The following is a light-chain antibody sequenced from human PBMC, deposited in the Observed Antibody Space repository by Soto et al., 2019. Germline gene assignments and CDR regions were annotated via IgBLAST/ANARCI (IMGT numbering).Light chain of an antibody. CDR3: QSYDSSLSEVV. J-gene: IGLJ2*01. CDR1: SSNIGAGYD. Sequence: QSVLTQPPSVSGAPGQRVTISCTGSSSNIGAGYDVHWYQQLPRTAPKLLIYDNTNRPSGVPDRFSVSRSGTSASLAITGLQAEDEADYYCQSYDSSLSEVVFGGGTKLTVL. CDR2: DNT. V-gene: IGLV1-40*01.